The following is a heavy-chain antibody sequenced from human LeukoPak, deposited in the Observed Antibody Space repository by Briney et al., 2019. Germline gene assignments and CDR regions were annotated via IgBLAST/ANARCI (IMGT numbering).Heavy chain of an antibody. CDR3: ARVTGPYDF. Sequence: GGSLRLSCAAPGFSFSSNWMGWVRQAPGKGLEWVAHIKRDGSQKYYLDSVKGRFTISRDNAKNSLYLQMNSLRAEDTAVYYCARVTGPYDFWGQGTLVTVSS. V-gene: IGHV3-7*03. J-gene: IGHJ4*02. D-gene: IGHD3-16*01. CDR1: GFSFSSNW. CDR2: IKRDGSQK.